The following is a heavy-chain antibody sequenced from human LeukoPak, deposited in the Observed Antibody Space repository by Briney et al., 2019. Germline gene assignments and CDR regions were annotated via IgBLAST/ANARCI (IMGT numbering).Heavy chain of an antibody. J-gene: IGHJ6*03. CDR2: IIPIFGTA. V-gene: IGHV1-69*13. CDR1: GGTFSSYA. Sequence: ASVKVSCKASGGTFSSYAISWVRQAPGQGLEWMGGIIPIFGTANYAQKFQGRVTITADESTSTAYMELSSLRSEDTAVYYCARAAYYYYYMDVWGKGTTVTVSS. CDR3: ARAAYYYYYMDV.